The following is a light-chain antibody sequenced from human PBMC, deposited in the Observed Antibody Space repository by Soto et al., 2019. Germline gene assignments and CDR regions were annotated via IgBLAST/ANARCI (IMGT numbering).Light chain of an antibody. CDR1: QSVSSN. Sequence: EIVMTQSPATLSVSPGEGATVSCRASQSVSSNLAWYQQKPGQAPRLLIYGASTRATGIPARFSGSGSGTDFTLTISSLQPEDFATYSCQQSHSTPWTFGQGTKVEIK. CDR2: GAS. V-gene: IGKV3-15*01. CDR3: QQSHSTPWT. J-gene: IGKJ1*01.